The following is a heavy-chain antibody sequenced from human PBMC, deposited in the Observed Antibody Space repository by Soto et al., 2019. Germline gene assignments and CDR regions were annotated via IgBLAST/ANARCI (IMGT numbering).Heavy chain of an antibody. CDR1: GFTFSSYG. D-gene: IGHD2-8*01. J-gene: IGHJ6*02. V-gene: IGHV3-30*18. CDR2: ISYDGSNK. CDR3: AKENMLSALYYYYGMDV. Sequence: GGSLRLSCAASGFTFSSYGMHWVRQAPGKGLEWVAVISYDGSNKYYADSVKGRFTISRDNSKNTLYLQMNSLRAEDTAVYYCAKENMLSALYYYYGMDVWGQGTTVTVSS.